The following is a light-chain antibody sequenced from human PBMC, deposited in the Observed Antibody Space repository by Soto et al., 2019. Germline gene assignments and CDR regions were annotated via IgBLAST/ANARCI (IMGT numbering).Light chain of an antibody. CDR1: QSVSSSY. CDR2: VAS. J-gene: IGKJ1*01. Sequence: EIVLTQSPGTLSLSPGERANLSCRASQSVSSSYLAWYQQKPGQAPRILIYVASSRATGIPHRFSGSGSGKDFTLICSRLEPEDCAVYYCQQYGSSPRTFGQGTKVEIK. V-gene: IGKV3-20*01. CDR3: QQYGSSPRT.